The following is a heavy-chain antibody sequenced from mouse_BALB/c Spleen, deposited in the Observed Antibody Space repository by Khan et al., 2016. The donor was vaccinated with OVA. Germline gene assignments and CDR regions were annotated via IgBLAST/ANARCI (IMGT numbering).Heavy chain of an antibody. Sequence: EVQLVESGPGLVKPSQSLSLTCTVTGYSITSDYAWNWIRQFPGNKLEWMGYISYSGSTSYNPSLKSRISITRDTSKNQFFLQLNSVTTEDTATYYCARWITTVVDYFDYWGQGTTLTVSS. CDR2: ISYSGST. J-gene: IGHJ2*01. V-gene: IGHV3-2*02. D-gene: IGHD1-1*01. CDR3: ARWITTVVDYFDY. CDR1: GYSITSDYA.